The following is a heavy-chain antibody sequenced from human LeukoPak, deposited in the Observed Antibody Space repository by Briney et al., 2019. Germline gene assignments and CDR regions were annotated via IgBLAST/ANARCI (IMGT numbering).Heavy chain of an antibody. D-gene: IGHD3-3*01. V-gene: IGHV4-59*11. CDR1: GGSISSHF. CDR2: ISYSGST. J-gene: IGHJ6*03. CDR3: ARGDFWSAYYSRAYYMDV. Sequence: SETLSLTCTVSGGSISSHFWNWIRQPPGEGLEWIGYISYSGSTNYNPSLKSRVTMSVDTSQNQFSLKLSSVTAPDTAVYYCARGDFWSAYYSRAYYMDVWGKGTTVTVSS.